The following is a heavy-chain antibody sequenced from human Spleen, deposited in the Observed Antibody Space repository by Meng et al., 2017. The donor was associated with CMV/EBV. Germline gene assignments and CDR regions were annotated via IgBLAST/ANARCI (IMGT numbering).Heavy chain of an antibody. CDR1: GFTFSTYS. D-gene: IGHD1-26*01. CDR3: ARDLGSASGGYFDN. CDR2: IGSSGSTI. V-gene: IGHV3-48*04. Sequence: GESLKISCASSGFTFSTYSMNWVRQAPGMGLEWVSYIGSSGSTIHYADSVKGRFTISRDYAKNLLYLQLDGLRAEDTAVYYCARDLGSASGGYFDNWGQGTLVTVSS. J-gene: IGHJ4*02.